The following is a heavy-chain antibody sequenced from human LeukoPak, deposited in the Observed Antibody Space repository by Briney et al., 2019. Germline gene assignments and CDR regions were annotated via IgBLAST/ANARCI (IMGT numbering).Heavy chain of an antibody. V-gene: IGHV4-59*08. CDR3: ARRGYSYDLDGFDI. Sequence: PSETLSLTCTVSGDSINSYYWSWIRQPPVKGPEWIGYIHYSGSTNYNPSLKSRVTISVDTSKNQFSLKLSSVTAADTALYYCARRGYSYDLDGFDIWGQGTMVTVSS. D-gene: IGHD5-18*01. CDR1: GDSINSYY. J-gene: IGHJ3*02. CDR2: IHYSGST.